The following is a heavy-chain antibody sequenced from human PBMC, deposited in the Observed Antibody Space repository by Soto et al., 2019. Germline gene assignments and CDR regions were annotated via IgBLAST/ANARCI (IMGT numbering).Heavy chain of an antibody. D-gene: IGHD2-2*01. CDR2: INPSGGST. J-gene: IGHJ4*02. Sequence: ASMKVSCKASGYTFTSYYMHWVRQAPGQGLEWMGIINPSGGSTSYAQKFQGRVTMTRDTSTSTVYMELSSLRSEDTAVYYCARDWGDCSSTSCSFDYWGQGTLVTVSS. V-gene: IGHV1-46*01. CDR1: GYTFTSYY. CDR3: ARDWGDCSSTSCSFDY.